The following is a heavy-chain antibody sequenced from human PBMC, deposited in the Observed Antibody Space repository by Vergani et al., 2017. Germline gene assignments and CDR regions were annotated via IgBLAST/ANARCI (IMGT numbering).Heavy chain of an antibody. D-gene: IGHD4-23*01. CDR2: IIPIFGTA. CDR1: GGTFSSYA. J-gene: IGHJ4*02. CDR3: ARDQSRFHVGNPGLFDY. V-gene: IGHV1-69*13. Sequence: QVQLVQSGAEVKKPGSSVKVSCKASGGTFSSYAISWVRQAPGQGLEWMGGIIPIFGTANYAQKFQGRVTITADESTSTAYMELSSLRSEDTAVYYCARDQSRFHVGNPGLFDYWGQGTLVTVSS.